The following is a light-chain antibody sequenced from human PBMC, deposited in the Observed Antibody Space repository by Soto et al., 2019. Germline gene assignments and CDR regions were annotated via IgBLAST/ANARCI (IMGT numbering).Light chain of an antibody. CDR2: GAS. Sequence: EVVLTQSPVTLSLSPGERATLSCRATQTISSNYLAWYQQKPGQAPKLLIHGASTRATGIPDRFSGSGSGTDFTLTISRLEPVDFAVYYCQLYGSSPKTFGQGTKVDIK. J-gene: IGKJ1*01. CDR3: QLYGSSPKT. CDR1: QTISSNY. V-gene: IGKV3-20*01.